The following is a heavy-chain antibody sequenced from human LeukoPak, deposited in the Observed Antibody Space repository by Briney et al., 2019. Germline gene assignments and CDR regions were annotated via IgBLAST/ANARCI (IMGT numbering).Heavy chain of an antibody. CDR2: VYTSGNT. CDR1: GGSIRSGNYY. V-gene: IGHV4-61*02. Sequence: SQTLSLTCTVSGGSIRSGNYYWSWIRQPAGKGLEWIGRVYTSGNTNYNPSLKSRVTISVDTSKNQFSLKLSSVTAADTAVYYCARERAVTTYYYFDYWGQGTLVTVSS. CDR3: ARERAVTTYYYFDY. J-gene: IGHJ4*02. D-gene: IGHD4-17*01.